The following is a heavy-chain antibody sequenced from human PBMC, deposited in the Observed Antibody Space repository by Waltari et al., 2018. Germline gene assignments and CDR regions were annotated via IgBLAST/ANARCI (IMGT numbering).Heavy chain of an antibody. J-gene: IGHJ5*02. CDR1: GFTFSSYW. D-gene: IGHD2-2*01. CDR3: TRTRFCSTSSCQGDWFDP. Sequence: EVQLVESGGDLVQPGGSLRLSCAASGFTFSSYWMHWVRQAPGKGLVWVSRINADGRSTSYADSVKGRFTISRDNANNTLYLQMNSLRAEDTAVYYGTRTRFCSTSSCQGDWFDPWGQGTLVTVSA. V-gene: IGHV3-74*01. CDR2: INADGRST.